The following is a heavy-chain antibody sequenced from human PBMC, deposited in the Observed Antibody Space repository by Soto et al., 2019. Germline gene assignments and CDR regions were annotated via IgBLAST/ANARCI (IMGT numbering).Heavy chain of an antibody. CDR1: GGSFSGDY. V-gene: IGHV4-34*01. J-gene: IGHJ6*02. CDR3: ARRTGALYPMDV. Sequence: PSETLSLTCAVYGGSFSGDYWSWIRQPPGKGLEWIGEINHTGSTNCSPSLKSRVTISVDTSKSQFSLKLSSVTAADTAVYYCARRTGALYPMDVWGQGTTVTVSS. D-gene: IGHD2-2*02. CDR2: INHTGST.